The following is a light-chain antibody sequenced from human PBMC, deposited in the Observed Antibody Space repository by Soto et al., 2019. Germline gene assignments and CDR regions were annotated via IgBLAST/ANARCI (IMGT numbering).Light chain of an antibody. CDR3: QQRSNWPPGYT. CDR1: QSVSSY. Sequence: EIVLTQSPATLSLSPGERATLACRASQSVSSYLAWYQQKPGQAPRLLIYDASNRATGIPARFSGSGSGTDFTLTISSLEPEDFAVYYGQQRSNWPPGYTFGGGTKVEIK. CDR2: DAS. J-gene: IGKJ4*01. V-gene: IGKV3-11*01.